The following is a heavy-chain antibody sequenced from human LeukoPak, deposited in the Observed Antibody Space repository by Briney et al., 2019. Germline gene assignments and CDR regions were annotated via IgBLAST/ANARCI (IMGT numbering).Heavy chain of an antibody. CDR2: ISSSGSTI. V-gene: IGHV3-48*03. J-gene: IGHJ4*02. CDR3: ARGPMFRGVIIRRSKSGYFDY. D-gene: IGHD3-10*01. Sequence: PGGSLRLSCAASGFTFSSYEMNWVRQAPGKGLEWVSYISSSGSTIYYADSVKGRFTISRDNAKNSLYLQMNSLRAEDTAVYYCARGPMFRGVIIRRSKSGYFDYWGQGSLVTVSS. CDR1: GFTFSSYE.